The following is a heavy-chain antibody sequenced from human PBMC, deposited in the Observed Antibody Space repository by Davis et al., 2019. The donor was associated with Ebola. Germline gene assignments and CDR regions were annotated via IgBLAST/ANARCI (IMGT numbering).Heavy chain of an antibody. CDR3: FTDSMVRGVIY. D-gene: IGHD3-10*01. CDR2: IYHSGST. Sequence: MPSETLSLTCTVSGGSIISSSSYWGWIRQPPRKGLEWIGSIYHSGSTYYNPSLKSRVTISVDTSKNQFSLKLSSVTAADTAVYYCFTDSMVRGVIYWGQGTLVTVSS. CDR1: GGSIISSSSY. J-gene: IGHJ4*02. V-gene: IGHV4-39*07.